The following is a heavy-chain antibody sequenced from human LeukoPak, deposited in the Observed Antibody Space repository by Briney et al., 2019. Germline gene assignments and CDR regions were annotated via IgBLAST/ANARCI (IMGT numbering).Heavy chain of an antibody. J-gene: IGHJ6*03. CDR2: IYYSGST. V-gene: IGHV4-59*01. Sequence: MSSETLSLTCTVSGGSISSYYWSWIRQPPGKGLEWIGYIYYSGSTNYNPSLKSRVTILVDTSKNQFSLKLRSVTAAETAVYYCARTTEGYCRGGSCFYYYYYMDVWGKGTTVTIS. CDR1: GGSISSYY. D-gene: IGHD2-15*01. CDR3: ARTTEGYCRGGSCFYYYYYMDV.